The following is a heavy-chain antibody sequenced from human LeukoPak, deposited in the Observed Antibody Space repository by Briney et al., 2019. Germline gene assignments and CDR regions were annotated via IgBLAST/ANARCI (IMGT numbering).Heavy chain of an antibody. Sequence: PGGSLRLPCTASGFTFADFAVSWVRQAPGKGLQWIGLIRTEAVGGATEYATSVRGRFTVSRDDSKGIAYLQMNSLKTEDTGVYYCARMMPGMDVWGQGTTATVSS. J-gene: IGHJ6*02. CDR3: ARMMPGMDV. V-gene: IGHV3-49*04. CDR2: IRTEAVGGAT. CDR1: GFTFADFA. D-gene: IGHD2-2*01.